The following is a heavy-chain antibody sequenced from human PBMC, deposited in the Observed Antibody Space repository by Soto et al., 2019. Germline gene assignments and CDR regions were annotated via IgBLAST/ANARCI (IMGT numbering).Heavy chain of an antibody. CDR1: GFTFSSYT. J-gene: IGHJ6*02. D-gene: IGHD3-10*01. V-gene: IGHV3-30*03. CDR3: ARDRIERYYYDSTGYYYYGMDV. CDR2: ISYDGNNK. Sequence: GGSLRLSCAASGFTFSSYTMHWVRQAPGEGLEWVAVISYDGNNKFYADSVKGRFTISRDSSRQTLYLQMNSLRADDTAVYYCARDRIERYYYDSTGYYYYGMDVWGQGTTVTVSS.